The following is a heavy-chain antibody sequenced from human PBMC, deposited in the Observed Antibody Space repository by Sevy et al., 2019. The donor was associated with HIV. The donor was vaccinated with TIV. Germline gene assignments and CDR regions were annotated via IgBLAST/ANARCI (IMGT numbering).Heavy chain of an antibody. Sequence: GGSLRLSCAASGFTFSSYWMSWVRQAPGKGLEWVAKIKEDGSEKQCVDSVKGRFTITRDNAKNSLYLQMNSLRAEDTGVYYCARVSRVTDVGGKGTTVTFSS. D-gene: IGHD4-4*01. CDR3: ARVSRVTDV. J-gene: IGHJ6*04. CDR2: IKEDGSEK. V-gene: IGHV3-7*01. CDR1: GFTFSSYW.